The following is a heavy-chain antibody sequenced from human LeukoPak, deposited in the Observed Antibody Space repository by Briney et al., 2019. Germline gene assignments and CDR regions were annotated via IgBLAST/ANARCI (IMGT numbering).Heavy chain of an antibody. CDR2: IRSKAYGGTT. V-gene: IGHV3-49*03. Sequence: GGSLRLSCTASGFTFGDYAMSWFRQAPGKGLEWVGYIRSKAYGGTTEYAASVKGRFTISRDDSKSIAYLQMNSLKTEDTAVYYCTSSYGYNPPGWDYWGQGTLVTVSS. J-gene: IGHJ4*02. CDR3: TSSYGYNPPGWDY. D-gene: IGHD1-14*01. CDR1: GFTFGDYA.